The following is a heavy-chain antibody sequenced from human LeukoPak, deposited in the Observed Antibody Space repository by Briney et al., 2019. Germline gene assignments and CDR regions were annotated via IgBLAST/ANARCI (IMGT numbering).Heavy chain of an antibody. Sequence: GGSLRLSCAASGFTFSSYWMSWVRQAPGKGLEWVANIKQDGSEKYYVDSVKGRFTISRDNAKNSLYLQMNSLRAEDTAVYYCARDRGGYCSSTSCAALAAALQHWGQGTLVTVSS. CDR3: ARDRGGYCSSTSCAALAAALQH. V-gene: IGHV3-7*01. J-gene: IGHJ1*01. CDR2: IKQDGSEK. CDR1: GFTFSSYW. D-gene: IGHD2-2*01.